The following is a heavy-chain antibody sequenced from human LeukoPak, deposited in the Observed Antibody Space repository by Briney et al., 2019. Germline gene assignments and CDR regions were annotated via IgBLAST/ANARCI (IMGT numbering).Heavy chain of an antibody. D-gene: IGHD3-22*01. CDR3: VRLGRNSDTSGFYYYYDF. CDR1: GYTFSSYS. CDR2: TSVRSNYI. Sequence: GGSLRLSCLASGYTFSSYSINWVRQARGKGLEWVSSTSVRSNYIYYADSVRGRFRISRDDARDSLFLEMNSLRAEDTAVYYCVRLGRNSDTSGFYYYYDFWGQGTLVTVSS. V-gene: IGHV3-21*01. J-gene: IGHJ4*02.